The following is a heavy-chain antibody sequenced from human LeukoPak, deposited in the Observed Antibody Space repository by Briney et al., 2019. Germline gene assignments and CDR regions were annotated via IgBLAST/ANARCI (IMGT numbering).Heavy chain of an antibody. Sequence: GGSLRLSCSASGFTFSSYAMHWVRQAPGKGLEYVSAISSNGGSTYYADSVKGRFTISRDNSKNTLYLQMSSLRAEDTAVYYCVKDPRSFDYQLLFGYFDYWGQGTLVTVSS. J-gene: IGHJ4*02. V-gene: IGHV3-64D*06. D-gene: IGHD2-2*01. CDR3: VKDPRSFDYQLLFGYFDY. CDR2: ISSNGGST. CDR1: GFTFSSYA.